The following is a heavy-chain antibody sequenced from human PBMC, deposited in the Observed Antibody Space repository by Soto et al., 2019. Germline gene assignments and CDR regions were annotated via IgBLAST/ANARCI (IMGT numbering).Heavy chain of an antibody. Sequence: SETLSLTCTVSGGSISGYYWSWIRQSPEKGLEWIGHVYYSGSTKYNPSLKSRVTISVDTSKNQFSLNLRSVTAADTAVYYCAMTVTTLYIWFVPWGEGILVTVSS. D-gene: IGHD4-4*01. V-gene: IGHV4-59*08. CDR3: AMTVTTLYIWFVP. J-gene: IGHJ5*02. CDR2: VYYSGST. CDR1: GGSISGYY.